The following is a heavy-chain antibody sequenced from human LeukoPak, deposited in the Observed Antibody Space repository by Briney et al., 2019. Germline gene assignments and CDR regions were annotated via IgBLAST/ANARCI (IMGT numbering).Heavy chain of an antibody. D-gene: IGHD1-26*01. CDR1: GDSVSSNSAA. CDR2: TYYRSKWYN. CDR3: ARGTRIVGATYFDY. J-gene: IGHJ4*02. Sequence: SQTLSLTCAISGDSVSSNSAAWNWIRQSPSRGLEWLGRTYYRSKWYNDYAVSVKSRITINSDTSKNQFSLQLNSVTPEDTAVYYCARGTRIVGATYFDYWGQGTLVTVSS. V-gene: IGHV6-1*01.